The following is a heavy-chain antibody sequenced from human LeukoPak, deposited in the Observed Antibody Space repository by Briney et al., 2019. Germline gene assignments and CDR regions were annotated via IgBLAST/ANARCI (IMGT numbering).Heavy chain of an antibody. CDR2: IYPGDSDT. J-gene: IGHJ4*02. CDR1: GYRFTSYW. D-gene: IGHD2-2*02. Sequence: GESLKISCKGSGYRFTSYWIGWVRQMPGKGLEWMGIIYPGDSDTRYSPSFQGQVTISADKSISTAYLQWSSLKASDTAMYYCARRLREDIVVVPAAIRRKDYFDYWGQGTLVTVSS. V-gene: IGHV5-51*01. CDR3: ARRLREDIVVVPAAIRRKDYFDY.